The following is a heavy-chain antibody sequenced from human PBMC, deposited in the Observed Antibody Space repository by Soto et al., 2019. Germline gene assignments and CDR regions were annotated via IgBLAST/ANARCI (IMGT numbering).Heavy chain of an antibody. CDR2: IIPIFGTT. CDR1: ADSFSSYG. J-gene: IGHJ4*02. D-gene: IGHD3-3*01. Sequence: QVQMVQSGAEVKEPGSAVKVSCKAPADSFSSYGISWVRQAPGQGLEWMGGIIPIFGTTNYAEKIRGRVTITADESTNTAYMELSSLRAEDTALYYCARVFPDGWVEPGVVRGYLDTWGRGTLVTVSS. CDR3: ARVFPDGWVEPGVVRGYLDT. V-gene: IGHV1-69*01.